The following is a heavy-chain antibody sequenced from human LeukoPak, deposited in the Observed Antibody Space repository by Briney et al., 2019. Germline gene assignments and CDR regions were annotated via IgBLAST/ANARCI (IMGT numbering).Heavy chain of an antibody. V-gene: IGHV3-21*01. J-gene: IGHJ4*02. CDR3: ARDEDTAMEY. CDR2: ISSSSSYI. D-gene: IGHD5-18*01. Sequence: GGSLRLSCAASGFTFSSYSTNWVGQAPGKGLEWVSSISSSSSYIYYADSVKGRFTISRDNAKNSLYLQMNSLRAEDTAVYYCARDEDTAMEYWGQGTLVTVSS. CDR1: GFTFSSYS.